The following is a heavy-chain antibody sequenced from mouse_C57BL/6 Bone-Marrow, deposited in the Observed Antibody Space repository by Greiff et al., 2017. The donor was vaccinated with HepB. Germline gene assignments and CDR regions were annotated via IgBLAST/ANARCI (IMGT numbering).Heavy chain of an antibody. D-gene: IGHD1-1*01. CDR1: GYTFTSYW. CDR2: IDPSDSYT. CDR3: ARGGFITTGVATYWYFDV. J-gene: IGHJ1*03. V-gene: IGHV1-69*01. Sequence: VKLQQPGAELVMPGASVKLSCKASGYTFTSYWMHWVKQRPGQGLEWIGEIDPSDSYTNYNQKFKGKSTLTVDKSSSTAYMQLSSLTSEDSAVYYCARGGFITTGVATYWYFDVWGTGTTVTVSS.